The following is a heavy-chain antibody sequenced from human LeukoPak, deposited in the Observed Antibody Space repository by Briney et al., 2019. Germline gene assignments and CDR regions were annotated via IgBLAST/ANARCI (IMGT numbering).Heavy chain of an antibody. D-gene: IGHD2-2*02. V-gene: IGHV1-24*01. Sequence: ASVKVSCKVSGYTLTELSMHWVRQAPGKGLEWMGGFDPEDGETIYAQKFQGRVTMTEDTSTDTAYMELSSLRSEDTAVYYCATERQLLHLPYYYYYMDVWGKGTTVTVSS. CDR3: ATERQLLHLPYYYYYMDV. CDR1: GYTLTELS. CDR2: FDPEDGET. J-gene: IGHJ6*03.